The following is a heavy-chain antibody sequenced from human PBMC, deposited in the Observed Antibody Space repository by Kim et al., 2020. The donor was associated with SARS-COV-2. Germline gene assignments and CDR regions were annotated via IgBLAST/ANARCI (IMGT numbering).Heavy chain of an antibody. CDR2: ISGSGGST. D-gene: IGHD6-19*01. J-gene: IGHJ4*02. CDR3: AKAQTVAEPDFDY. V-gene: IGHV3-23*01. Sequence: LSLTCAASGFTFSSYAMSWVRQAPGKGLEWVSAISGSGGSTYYADSVKGRFTISRDNSKNTLYLQMNSLRAEDTVVYYCAKAQTVAEPDFDYWGQGTLVTVSS. CDR1: GFTFSSYA.